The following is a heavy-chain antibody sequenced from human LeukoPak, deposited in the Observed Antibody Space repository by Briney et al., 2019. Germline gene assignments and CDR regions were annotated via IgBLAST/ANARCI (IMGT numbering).Heavy chain of an antibody. CDR1: GGSISSSSYY. V-gene: IGHV4-39*01. D-gene: IGHD6-6*01. J-gene: IGHJ4*02. CDR2: IYYSGST. Sequence: SETLSLTCTVSGGSISSSSYYWGWIRQPPGKGLEWIGSIYYSGSTYYNPSLKSRVTISVDTSKNQFSLKLSSVTAADTAVYYCARHYKTAARPPYFGYWGQGTLVTVSS. CDR3: ARHYKTAARPPYFGY.